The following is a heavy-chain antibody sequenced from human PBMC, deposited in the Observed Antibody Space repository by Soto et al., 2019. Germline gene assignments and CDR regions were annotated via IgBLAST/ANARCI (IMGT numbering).Heavy chain of an antibody. CDR2: ISGGGGGNT. D-gene: IGHD2-15*01. CDR3: ARDYGLGRGSCFPY. Sequence: EVQLLESGGGLVQPGGSLRLSCAASGFTFRNYAMSWVRQAPGKGLEWVSAISGGGGGNTYYTDSVKVLFLISRDDSRNTLYLQMNSLRAEHTAQYYCARDYGLGRGSCFPYWCKVTLVAVSS. V-gene: IGHV3-23*01. J-gene: IGHJ4*02. CDR1: GFTFRNYA.